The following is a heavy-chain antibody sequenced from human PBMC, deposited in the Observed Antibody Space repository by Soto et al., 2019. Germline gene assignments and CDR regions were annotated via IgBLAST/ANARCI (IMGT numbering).Heavy chain of an antibody. V-gene: IGHV3-30*18. CDR1: GFTFSSYV. CDR3: AKTFSDYDDVWGCYRYTGIDD. Sequence: LRLHCAASGFTFSSYVMHWVRQAPGKGLERVAVISYDGSNKYYADSVKGRSTITTDNSKNTLYQQMNRLRAEDTAVYYCAKTFSDYDDVWGCYRYTGIDDWGQGTMVTVSS. CDR2: ISYDGSNK. D-gene: IGHD3-16*02. J-gene: IGHJ4*02.